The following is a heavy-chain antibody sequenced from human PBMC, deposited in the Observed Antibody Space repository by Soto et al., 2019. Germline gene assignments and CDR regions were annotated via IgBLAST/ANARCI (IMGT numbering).Heavy chain of an antibody. CDR2: ISYDGSNK. J-gene: IGHJ6*02. V-gene: IGHV3-30*18. CDR3: AKEMADSSGYSLLYYYGMDV. D-gene: IGHD3-22*01. Sequence: GGSLRLSCAASGFTFSSYGMHWVRQAPGKXLEWVAVISYDGSNKYYADSVKGRFTISRDDSKNTLYLQMNSLRAEDTAVYYCAKEMADSSGYSLLYYYGMDVWGQGTTVTVSS. CDR1: GFTFSSYG.